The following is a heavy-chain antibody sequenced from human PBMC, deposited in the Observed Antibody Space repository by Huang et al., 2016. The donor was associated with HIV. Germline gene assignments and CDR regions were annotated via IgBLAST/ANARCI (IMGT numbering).Heavy chain of an antibody. CDR1: GFTFSSYW. D-gene: IGHD3-22*01. CDR2: SDSDGSSS. Sequence: EVQLVESGGGLVQPGGSLRLSCAASGFTFSSYWMHWVRQAPGKGMVWVARSDSDGSSSGYADSVKGLFTISRDNAKNTRYLQMNSLRAEDTAVYYCVRDPRIQSWLNYFDYWGQGTLVSVSS. V-gene: IGHV3-74*01. CDR3: VRDPRIQSWLNYFDY. J-gene: IGHJ4*02.